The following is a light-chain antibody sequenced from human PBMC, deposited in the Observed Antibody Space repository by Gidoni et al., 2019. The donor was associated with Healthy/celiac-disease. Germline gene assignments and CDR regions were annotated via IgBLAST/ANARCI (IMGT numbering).Light chain of an antibody. Sequence: DIQLTQSPSFLSASVGDRVTITCRASQGISSYLAWYQQKPGKAPKHLIYAASNLQSGVPSRFSGSGSGTEFTLTISSLQPEDFATYYCQQLNSYPFTFGQGTRLEIK. V-gene: IGKV1-9*01. CDR2: AAS. CDR1: QGISSY. J-gene: IGKJ5*01. CDR3: QQLNSYPFT.